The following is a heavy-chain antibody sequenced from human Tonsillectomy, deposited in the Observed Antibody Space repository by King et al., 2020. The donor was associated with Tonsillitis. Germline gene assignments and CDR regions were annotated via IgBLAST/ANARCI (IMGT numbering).Heavy chain of an antibody. D-gene: IGHD3-3*01. CDR1: GYSFSNYW. CDR3: VRVSGSSEFILYPFDS. Sequence: QLVQSGAEVKKPGESLKISCKGSGYSFSNYWIGWVRQMPGKGLEWMGVIYPGDSDTRYSPSFQGQVTISADKSISTAYLQWSSLKASDTAMYYCVRVSGSSEFILYPFDSGGHGTLATVSS. V-gene: IGHV5-51*01. J-gene: IGHJ4*01. CDR2: IYPGDSDT.